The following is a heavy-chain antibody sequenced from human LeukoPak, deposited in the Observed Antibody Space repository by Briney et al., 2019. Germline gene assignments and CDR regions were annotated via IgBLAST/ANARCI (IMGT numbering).Heavy chain of an antibody. Sequence: PSETLSLTCSVSGVSISSSNSYWGWIRQPPGKGLEWIGSIYYTGNTYYNASLKSRVTISIDTSKNQFSLKLASVTAADTAVYYCAKQTGSGLFILPGGQGTLVTVSS. J-gene: IGHJ4*02. CDR2: IYYTGNT. CDR1: GVSISSSNSY. CDR3: AKQTGSGLFILP. V-gene: IGHV4-39*01. D-gene: IGHD3/OR15-3a*01.